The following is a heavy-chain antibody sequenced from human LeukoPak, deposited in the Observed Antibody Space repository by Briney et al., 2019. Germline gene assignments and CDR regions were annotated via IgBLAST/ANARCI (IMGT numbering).Heavy chain of an antibody. Sequence: GGSLRLSCAASGFTFSTYWMTWIRQAPGKGLEWVASISSHGSGKYYMDSVKGRFTISRDNAKNSLFLQMNSLGAEDTAVYHCGRVRPGDADYWGQGTLVTVSS. CDR3: GRVRPGDADY. CDR2: ISSHGSGK. V-gene: IGHV3-7*01. J-gene: IGHJ4*02. D-gene: IGHD1-26*01. CDR1: GFTFSTYW.